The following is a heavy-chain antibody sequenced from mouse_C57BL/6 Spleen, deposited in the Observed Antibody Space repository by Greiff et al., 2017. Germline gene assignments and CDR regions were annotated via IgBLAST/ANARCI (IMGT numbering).Heavy chain of an antibody. Sequence: VQLVESGPGLVQPSQSLSITCTVSGFSLTSYGVHWVRQSPGKGLEWLGVIWSGGSTDYNAAFISRLSISKDNSKSQVFFKMNSLQADDTAIYYCASYDYEGKNAMDYWGQGTSVTVSS. D-gene: IGHD2-4*01. CDR3: ASYDYEGKNAMDY. CDR2: IWSGGST. J-gene: IGHJ4*01. CDR1: GFSLTSYG. V-gene: IGHV2-2*01.